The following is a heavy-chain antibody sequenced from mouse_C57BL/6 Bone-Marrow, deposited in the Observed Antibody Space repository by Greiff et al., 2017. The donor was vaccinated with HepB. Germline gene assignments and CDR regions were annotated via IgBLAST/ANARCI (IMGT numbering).Heavy chain of an antibody. CDR2: IYPRSGNT. J-gene: IGHJ3*01. CDR1: GYTFTSYG. D-gene: IGHD1-1*01. CDR3: ARERGYYYGSRPWFAY. V-gene: IGHV1-81*01. Sequence: QVQLQQSGAELARPGASVKLSCKASGYTFTSYGISWVKQRTGQGLEWIGEIYPRSGNTYYNEKFKGQATLTADKSSSTAYMELRSLTSEDSAVYFCARERGYYYGSRPWFAYWGQGTLVTVSA.